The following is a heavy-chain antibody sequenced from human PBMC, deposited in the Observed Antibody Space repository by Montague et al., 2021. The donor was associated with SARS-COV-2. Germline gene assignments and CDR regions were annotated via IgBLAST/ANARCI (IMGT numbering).Heavy chain of an antibody. V-gene: IGHV4-39*07. D-gene: IGHD1-1*01. CDR3: ASSPLRTSGANWYDKYFQH. Sequence: SETLSLTCTVSGGSISVSSYYWVWIRQPPGKGLEWIGSIYYGGTADYNPSLKSRVTISVDTSNNRFSLKPTSLTAADTAVYSCASSPLRTSGANWYDKYFQHWGQGTRVTVSS. J-gene: IGHJ1*01. CDR2: IYYGGTA. CDR1: GGSISVSSYY.